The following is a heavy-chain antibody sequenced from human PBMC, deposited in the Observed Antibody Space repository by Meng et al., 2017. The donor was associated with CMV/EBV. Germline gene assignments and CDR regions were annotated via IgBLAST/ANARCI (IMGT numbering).Heavy chain of an antibody. J-gene: IGHJ5*02. Sequence: ASVKVSCKASGYTFTDYYMHWVRQVPGQGLEWMGWISPNSGGTNYAQKFQGRVTMTRDTSISTACMELSRLRSDDTAVYYCARDVSSSVLVSWFDPWGQGTLVTVSS. CDR2: ISPNSGGT. D-gene: IGHD6-6*01. CDR3: ARDVSSSVLVSWFDP. V-gene: IGHV1-2*02. CDR1: GYTFTDYY.